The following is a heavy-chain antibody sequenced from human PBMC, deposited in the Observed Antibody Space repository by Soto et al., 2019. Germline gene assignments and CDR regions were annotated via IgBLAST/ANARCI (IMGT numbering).Heavy chain of an antibody. CDR1: GYTFTNYD. CDR2: ISPYSGNT. V-gene: IGHV1-18*01. J-gene: IGHJ4*02. Sequence: ASVKVSFKASGYTFTNYDIGWVRQAPGQGLEWMGWISPYSGNTKYAQKFQGRVTMTTDTSTTTAYMELRSLRSDDTAVFYCVRFASSGWYTGGYWGQGTLVTVSS. D-gene: IGHD6-19*01. CDR3: VRFASSGWYTGGY.